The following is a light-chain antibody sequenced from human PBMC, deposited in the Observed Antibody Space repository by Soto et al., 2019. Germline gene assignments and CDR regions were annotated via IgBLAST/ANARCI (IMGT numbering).Light chain of an antibody. Sequence: EIVLTQSPGTLSLSPGERATLSCRASQSVSYLGWYQQKPGQAPRLLIYGASSRATGIPDRFSGSGSGTDFTLTISRLEPEDFAVYYCQRYDSSPSWTFGQGTRWIS. CDR3: QRYDSSPSWT. CDR1: QSVSY. CDR2: GAS. V-gene: IGKV3-20*01. J-gene: IGKJ1*01.